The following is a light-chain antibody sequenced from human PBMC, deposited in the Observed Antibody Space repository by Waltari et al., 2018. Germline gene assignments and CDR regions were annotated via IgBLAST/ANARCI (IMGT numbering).Light chain of an antibody. Sequence: DIQMTQSPSSLSASVGDRVTITCQASQDISSYLAWYQQKPGKAPKVLIYAASTLQSGVPSRFSGSGSGTDFTLTISCLQSEDFAIYYCQQYYSSPATFGQGTKVEIK. J-gene: IGKJ1*01. V-gene: IGKV1-16*01. CDR2: AAS. CDR1: QDISSY. CDR3: QQYYSSPAT.